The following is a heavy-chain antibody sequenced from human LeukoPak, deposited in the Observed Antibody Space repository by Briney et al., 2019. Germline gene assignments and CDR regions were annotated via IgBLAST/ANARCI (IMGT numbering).Heavy chain of an antibody. CDR3: ARVGPTDCSSTSCSSSFDY. CDR2: MNPNRGNT. D-gene: IGHD2-2*01. CDR1: GYTFTSYD. J-gene: IGHJ4*02. Sequence: ASVTVSCKASGYTFTSYDINWVRQATGQGLEWVGWMNPNRGNTGYAQKFQGRVTMTRNTSISTAYMELSSLRSEDTAVYYCARVGPTDCSSTSCSSSFDYWGQGTLVTVSS. V-gene: IGHV1-8*01.